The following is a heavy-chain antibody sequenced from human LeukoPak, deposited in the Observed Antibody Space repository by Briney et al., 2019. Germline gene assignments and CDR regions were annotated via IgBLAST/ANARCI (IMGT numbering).Heavy chain of an antibody. V-gene: IGHV3-21*01. D-gene: IGHD3-22*01. CDR3: ARLRRNSDTSGYYYYYDY. CDR1: GFTFSSYS. CDR2: VNTVSSYI. J-gene: IGHJ4*02. Sequence: GGSLRLSCAASGFTFSSYSFNWVRQAPGKGLEWVSSVNTVSSYIYYADSVRGRFTVSRDNADNSLYLQMNGLRAEDTGAYYCARLRRNSDTSGYYYYYDYWGQGTLVTVSS.